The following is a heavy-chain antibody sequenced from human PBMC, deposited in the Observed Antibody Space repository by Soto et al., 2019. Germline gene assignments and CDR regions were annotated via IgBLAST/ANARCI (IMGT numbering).Heavy chain of an antibody. J-gene: IGHJ6*02. V-gene: IGHV1-69*01. CDR1: GGTFSSSA. D-gene: IGHD2-2*01. Sequence: QVQLVQSGAEVKKPGSSVKVSCKASGGTFSSSAISWVRQAPGQGLEWMGGIIPISDTTNYAQKFQGRVRITAEESTSPAYMELSSLRSEDTAVSYCARSQGSSTSLEIYYYYYYGMDVWGQGTTVTVSS. CDR3: ARSQGSSTSLEIYYYYYYGMDV. CDR2: IIPISDTT.